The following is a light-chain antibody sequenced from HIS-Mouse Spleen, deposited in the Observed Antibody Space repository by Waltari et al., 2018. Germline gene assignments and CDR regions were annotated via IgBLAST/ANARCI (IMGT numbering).Light chain of an antibody. J-gene: IGLJ3*02. V-gene: IGLV1-47*01. CDR2: RNN. CDR1: SPNIGSNS. CDR3: AAWDDSLSGPV. Sequence: QSVLTQPPSASGTPGQRVTIPCSGSSPNIGSNSLSWYQQPPGTAPKLLIYRNNQRPSGVPDRFSGSKSGTSASLAISGLRSEDEADYYCAAWDDSLSGPVFGGGTKLTVL.